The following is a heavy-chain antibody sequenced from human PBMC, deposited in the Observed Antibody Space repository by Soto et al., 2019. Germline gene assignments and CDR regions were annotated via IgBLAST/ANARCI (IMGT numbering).Heavy chain of an antibody. Sequence: QVQLVESGGGSVKPGVSLRLSCTGSGFTFSDYHMTWIRHAPGKGLECVSYISSSGSTIYYVDSVKGRFTISRDNAKNSLYLQMTSLRAEDTAVYYGARGARPYYYYGMAVWGKGTTVTVSS. V-gene: IGHV3-11*01. J-gene: IGHJ6*04. CDR2: ISSSGSTI. CDR3: ARGARPYYYYGMAV. CDR1: GFTFSDYH.